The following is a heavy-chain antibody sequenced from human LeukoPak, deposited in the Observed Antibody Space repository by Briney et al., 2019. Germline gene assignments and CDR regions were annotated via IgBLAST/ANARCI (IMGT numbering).Heavy chain of an antibody. V-gene: IGHV1-8*02. Sequence: ASVKVSCKASGYTFTGYYMHWVRQAPGQGLEWMGWMNSNSGNTGYAQKFQGRVTMTRDTSMSTAYMELSSLRFEDTAVYYCTRGRGGTIVRGYMDYWGQGTLVTVSS. CDR3: TRGRGGTIVRGYMDY. D-gene: IGHD3-10*01. J-gene: IGHJ4*02. CDR1: GYTFTGYY. CDR2: MNSNSGNT.